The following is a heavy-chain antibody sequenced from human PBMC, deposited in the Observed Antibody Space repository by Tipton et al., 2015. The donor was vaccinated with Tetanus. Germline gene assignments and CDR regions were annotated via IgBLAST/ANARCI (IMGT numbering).Heavy chain of an antibody. Sequence: TLSLTCTVSGGSIRSGGFYWSWIRQHPVKGLEWIGYIYYTGNTYYNPSLKSRVTISVDTSKNQFSLKLSSVTPEDTAVYYCARVLRITVSGPPFYYNAMDVWGQGTTVTVSS. V-gene: IGHV4-31*03. J-gene: IGHJ6*02. CDR1: GGSIRSGGFY. CDR3: ARVLRITVSGPPFYYNAMDV. CDR2: IYYTGNT. D-gene: IGHD6-19*01.